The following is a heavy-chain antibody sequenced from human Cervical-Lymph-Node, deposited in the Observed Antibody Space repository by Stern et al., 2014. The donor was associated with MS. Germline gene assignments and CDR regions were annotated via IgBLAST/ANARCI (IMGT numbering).Heavy chain of an antibody. D-gene: IGHD6-6*01. J-gene: IGHJ6*02. V-gene: IGHV4-59*01. CDR3: ARDIREGSSLALYYFYGMDV. Sequence: QVQLQESGPGLVKPSETLSLTCTVSGDAIIRYYWTWIRQPPGKGLEWIGYIDYSGSTDYNPSLKSRVTISVDRSQNQFSLKMTSVTAADTAVYYCARDIREGSSLALYYFYGMDVWGQGTTVTVSS. CDR2: IDYSGST. CDR1: GDAIIRYY.